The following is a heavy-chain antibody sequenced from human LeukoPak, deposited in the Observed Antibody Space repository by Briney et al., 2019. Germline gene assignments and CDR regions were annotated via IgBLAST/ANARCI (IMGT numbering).Heavy chain of an antibody. CDR2: ISPYNGNT. V-gene: IGHV1-18*01. CDR3: ATMHRVEYYFDY. CDR1: GYSFTSSG. D-gene: IGHD5-24*01. J-gene: IGHJ4*02. Sequence: ASVKVSCKASGYSFTSSGISWVRRAPGQGLEWMGWISPYNGNTNYVQKFQGRVTMTTDTSTSTAYMELRSLRSDDTAVYYCATMHRVEYYFDYWGQGTLVTVSS.